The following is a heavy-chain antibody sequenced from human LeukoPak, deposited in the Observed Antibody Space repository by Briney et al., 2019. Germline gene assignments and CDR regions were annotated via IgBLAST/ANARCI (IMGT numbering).Heavy chain of an antibody. J-gene: IGHJ4*02. CDR2: ISGSGGST. CDR3: AKTHGSMIVVVILPYFDY. CDR1: GFTFSSYA. D-gene: IGHD3-22*01. V-gene: IGHV3-23*01. Sequence: GGSLRLSCAASGFTFSSYAMSWVRQAPGKGLEWVSAISGSGGSTYYADSVKGRFTISRDNSKNTLYLQMNSLRAEDTAVYYCAKTHGSMIVVVILPYFDYWGQGTPVTVSS.